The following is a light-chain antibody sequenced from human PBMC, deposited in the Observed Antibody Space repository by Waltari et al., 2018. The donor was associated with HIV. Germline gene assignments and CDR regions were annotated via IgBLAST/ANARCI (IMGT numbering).Light chain of an antibody. Sequence: QSALTQPASVSGSPGQSIAISCTGTSSNVGHYNLVSWYQHHPGNSPRLLIDEVSQRPSGISNRFSGSKSGNTASLIISGLQAEDEADYYCSSYAGGHSWVFGGGTKLTVL. CDR1: SSNVGHYNL. J-gene: IGLJ3*02. CDR3: SSYAGGHSWV. V-gene: IGLV2-23*02. CDR2: EVS.